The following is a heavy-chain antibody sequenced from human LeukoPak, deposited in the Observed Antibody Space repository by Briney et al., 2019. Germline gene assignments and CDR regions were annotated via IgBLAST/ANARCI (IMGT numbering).Heavy chain of an antibody. CDR3: TRDIGRLRGDAFDI. D-gene: IGHD2-15*01. Sequence: PGGSLRLSCTASGFTFSTYDTHWVRQAPGKGLEYVSGISGNGRSTFYANSVKGRFTVSRDNSKDTLYLQMGSLRAEDMAVYYCTRDIGRLRGDAFDIWGQGTMVTVSS. V-gene: IGHV3-64*01. J-gene: IGHJ3*02. CDR2: ISGNGRST. CDR1: GFTFSTYD.